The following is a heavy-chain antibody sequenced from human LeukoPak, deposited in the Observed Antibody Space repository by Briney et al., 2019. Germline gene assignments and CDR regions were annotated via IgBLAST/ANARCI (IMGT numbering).Heavy chain of an antibody. CDR2: ISYDGSNK. Sequence: GGSLRLSCAASGFTFSSYGMHWVRQAPGKGLEWVAVISYDGSNKYYADSVKGRFTISRDNSKNTLYLQMNSLRAEDTAVYYCAKDQGYCSSTSCFGPYYYYGMDVWGQGTTVTVSS. J-gene: IGHJ6*02. D-gene: IGHD2-2*01. CDR1: GFTFSSYG. V-gene: IGHV3-30*18. CDR3: AKDQGYCSSTSCFGPYYYYGMDV.